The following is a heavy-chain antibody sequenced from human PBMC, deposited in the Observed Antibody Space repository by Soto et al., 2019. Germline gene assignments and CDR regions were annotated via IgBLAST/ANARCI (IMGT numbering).Heavy chain of an antibody. J-gene: IGHJ3*02. Sequence: GGSLRLSCAASGFTFSSYSMNWVRQAPGKGLEWVSSISSSSSYIYYADSVKGRFTISRDNAKNSLYLQMNSLRAEDTAVYYCARQDTLDAFDIWGQGTMVIVSS. CDR1: GFTFSSYS. V-gene: IGHV3-21*01. CDR2: ISSSSSYI. CDR3: ARQDTLDAFDI.